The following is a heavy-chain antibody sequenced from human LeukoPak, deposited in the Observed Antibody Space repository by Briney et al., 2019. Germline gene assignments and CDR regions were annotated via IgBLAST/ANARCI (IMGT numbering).Heavy chain of an antibody. D-gene: IGHD6-19*01. V-gene: IGHV4-59*01. CDR1: GGSISSYY. CDR3: ARESGWDDAFDI. Sequence: PSETLSFTCTVSGGSISSYYWSWIRQPPGKGLEWIGYIYYSGSTNYNPSLKSRVTISVDTSKNQFSLKLSSVTAADTAVYYCARESGWDDAFDIWGQGTMVTVSS. CDR2: IYYSGST. J-gene: IGHJ3*02.